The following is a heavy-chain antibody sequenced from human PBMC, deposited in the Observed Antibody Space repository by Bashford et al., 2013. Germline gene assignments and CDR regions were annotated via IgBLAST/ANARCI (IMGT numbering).Heavy chain of an antibody. CDR2: XNPSGGST. CDR3: ARDRRWELPVYYYYGMDV. D-gene: IGHD1-26*01. CDR1: GYTFTSYY. Sequence: ASVKVSCKASGYTFTSYYMHWVRQAPGQGLEWMGIXNPSGGSTSYAQKFQGRVTMTRDTSTSTVYMELSSLRSEDTAVYYCARDRRWELPVYYYYGMDVWGQGTTVTVSS. V-gene: IGHV1-46*01. J-gene: IGHJ6*02.